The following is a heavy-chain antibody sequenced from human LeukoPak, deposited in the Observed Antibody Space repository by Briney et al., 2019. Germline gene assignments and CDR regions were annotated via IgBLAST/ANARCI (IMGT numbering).Heavy chain of an antibody. CDR3: ARDDDSSMLFDP. Sequence: PGGSLRLSCAASGFTFSSYGMHWVRQAPGKGLEWVAVIWYDGSNKYYADSVKGRFTISRDNSKNTLYLQMNSLRAEDTAVYYCARDDDSSMLFDPWGQGTRVTVSS. D-gene: IGHD6-19*01. CDR1: GFTFSSYG. V-gene: IGHV3-33*01. CDR2: IWYDGSNK. J-gene: IGHJ5*02.